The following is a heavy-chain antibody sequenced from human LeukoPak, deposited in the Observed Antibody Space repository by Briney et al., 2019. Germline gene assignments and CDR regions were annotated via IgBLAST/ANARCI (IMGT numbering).Heavy chain of an antibody. CDR1: GITLSNYG. J-gene: IGHJ6*02. CDR3: AKDCSPYSSSWYGYYYYGMDV. V-gene: IGHV3-23*01. Sequence: SGGSLRLSCAVSGITLSNYGMSWVRQAPGKGLEWVAGISGSGGGTNYADSVKGRFTISRDNSKNTLYLQMNSLRAEDTAVYYCAKDCSPYSSSWYGYYYYGMDVWGQGTTVTVSS. CDR2: ISGSGGGT. D-gene: IGHD6-13*01.